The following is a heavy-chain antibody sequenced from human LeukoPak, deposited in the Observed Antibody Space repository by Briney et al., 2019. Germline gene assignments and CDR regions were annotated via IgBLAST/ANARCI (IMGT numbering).Heavy chain of an antibody. Sequence: GGSLRLSCAASGFTFSSYSMNWVRQAPGKGLEWVSSISSSSSYIYYADSVKGRFTISRDNAKNSLYLQINSLRAEDTAVYYCAREWHYDFWSGYYTGMVYWGQGTLVTVSS. V-gene: IGHV3-21*01. D-gene: IGHD3-3*01. CDR1: GFTFSSYS. CDR2: ISSSSSYI. CDR3: AREWHYDFWSGYYTGMVY. J-gene: IGHJ4*02.